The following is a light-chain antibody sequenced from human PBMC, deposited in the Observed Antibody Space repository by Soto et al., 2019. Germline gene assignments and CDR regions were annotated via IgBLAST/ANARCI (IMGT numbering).Light chain of an antibody. CDR2: GVS. Sequence: QSALTQPASVSGSPGQSITISCTGTSSDVGSHNLVSWYQQHPGQAPKLMIYGVSKRPLGVSARFSASKSGNTASLTISGFQAEDEADYYCCSYGGSRAVFGGGTQLTVL. CDR1: SSDVGSHNL. J-gene: IGLJ7*01. V-gene: IGLV2-23*02. CDR3: CSYGGSRAV.